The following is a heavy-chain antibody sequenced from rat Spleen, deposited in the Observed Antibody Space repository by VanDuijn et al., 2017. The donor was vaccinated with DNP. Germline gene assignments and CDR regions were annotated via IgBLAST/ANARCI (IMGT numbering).Heavy chain of an antibody. J-gene: IGHJ2*01. CDR2: IRYDGGST. CDR1: GFTFSDFN. V-gene: IGHV5-22*01. D-gene: IGHD1-9*01. Sequence: EVQLVESGGGLVQPGRSLKLSCAASGFTFSDFNMAWVRQSPKRGLEWVAYIRYDGGSTKYGDSVKGRFTISRDNAEGTLNLQMNSLRSEDTATYYCASHTYYGYDYFVYWGQGVMVTVSS. CDR3: ASHTYYGYDYFVY.